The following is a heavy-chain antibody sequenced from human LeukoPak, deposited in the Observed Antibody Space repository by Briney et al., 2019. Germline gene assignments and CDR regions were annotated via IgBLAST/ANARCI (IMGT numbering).Heavy chain of an antibody. CDR2: ISAYYGNT. Sequence: ALVKVSCKTSGHTFISYGISWVRQAPGQGLEWMGWISAYYGNTNYAQKFQGRVTMTRNTSISTAYMELSSLRSEDTAVYYCARGLPVGSWYDFYGGYGMDVWGQGTTVTVSS. CDR3: ARGLPVGSWYDFYGGYGMDV. CDR1: GHTFISYG. J-gene: IGHJ6*02. V-gene: IGHV1-18*01. D-gene: IGHD6-13*01.